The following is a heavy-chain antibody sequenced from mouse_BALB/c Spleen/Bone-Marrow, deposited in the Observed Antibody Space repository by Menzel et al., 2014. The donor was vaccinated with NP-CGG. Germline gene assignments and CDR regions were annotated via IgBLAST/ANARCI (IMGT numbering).Heavy chain of an antibody. CDR1: GFTFSSFG. CDR2: ISSGSSTI. V-gene: IGHV5-17*02. CDR3: ARSRLRGYYFDY. Sequence: VQLKESGGGLVQPGVSRKLSCAASGFTFSSFGMHWVRQAPEKGLEWVAYISSGSSTIYYADTLKGRFTISRDNPKNTLFLQMTSLRSGDTAMYYCARSRLRGYYFDYWGQGTTLTVSS. J-gene: IGHJ2*01. D-gene: IGHD3-2*02.